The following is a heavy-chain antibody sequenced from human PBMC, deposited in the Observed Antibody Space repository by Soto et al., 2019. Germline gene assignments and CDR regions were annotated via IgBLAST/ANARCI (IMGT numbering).Heavy chain of an antibody. V-gene: IGHV1-46*03. CDR3: ARVIGAAGV. CDR2: INPSDGST. D-gene: IGHD6-13*01. J-gene: IGHJ3*01. CDR1: GYTFTSYS. Sequence: QVQLVQSGAEVKKPGASVKVSCKASGYTFTSYSIHWVRQVPGQALEWMGMINPSDGSTTYTQKFQGRVTMSRDTSTSTVYMELSSLISEDTAVYYCARVIGAAGVWGPGTVVTVSS.